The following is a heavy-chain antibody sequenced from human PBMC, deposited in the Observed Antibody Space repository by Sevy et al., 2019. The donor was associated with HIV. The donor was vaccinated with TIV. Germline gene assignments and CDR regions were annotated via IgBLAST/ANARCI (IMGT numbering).Heavy chain of an antibody. CDR2: ISSSSSYI. J-gene: IGHJ2*01. Sequence: GGSLRLSCAASGFTFSSYSMNWVRQAPGKGLEWVSSISSSSSYIYYADSVKGRFTISRDNAKNSLYLQMNSLRAEDTAGYYCARDALGVFPSGRIPPQRYFDLWGRGTLVTVSS. V-gene: IGHV3-21*01. CDR3: ARDALGVFPSGRIPPQRYFDL. CDR1: GFTFSSYS. D-gene: IGHD2-2*01.